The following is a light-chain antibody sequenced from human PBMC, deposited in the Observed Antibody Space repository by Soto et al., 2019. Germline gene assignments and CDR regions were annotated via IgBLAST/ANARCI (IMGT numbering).Light chain of an antibody. Sequence: DIQLTQSPSFLSASVGDRVTITCRASQGISSYLAWYQQKPGKAPKLLIYAASTLQSGVPSRFSGSGSGTEFTLTISSLQPEDFATYYCQQPYTFGQGIKLEIK. CDR3: QQPYT. CDR2: AAS. V-gene: IGKV1-9*01. J-gene: IGKJ2*01. CDR1: QGISSY.